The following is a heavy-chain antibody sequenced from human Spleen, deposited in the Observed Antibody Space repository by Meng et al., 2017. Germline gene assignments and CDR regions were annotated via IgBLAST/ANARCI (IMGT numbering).Heavy chain of an antibody. D-gene: IGHD4-11*01. V-gene: IGHV4-34*01. J-gene: IGHJ4*02. CDR2: INHSGST. CDR3: ARGPTTMAHDFDY. Sequence: QVHLQGSGPGLVKPSETLPLTCVVSGGSFSDYYWSWIRQPPGKGLEWIGEINHSGSTNYNPSLESRATISVDTSQNNLSLKLSSVTAADSAVYYCARGPTTMAHDFDYWGQGTLVTVSS. CDR1: GGSFSDYY.